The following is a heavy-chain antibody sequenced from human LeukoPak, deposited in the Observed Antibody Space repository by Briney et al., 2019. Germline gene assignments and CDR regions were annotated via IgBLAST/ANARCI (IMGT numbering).Heavy chain of an antibody. V-gene: IGHV4-34*01. CDR3: ATLGDCSSTSCYGEGIDY. CDR2: INHSGST. CDR1: GGSFSGYY. J-gene: IGHJ4*02. D-gene: IGHD2-2*01. Sequence: SETLSLTCAVYGGSFSGYYWSWIRQPPGKGLEWIGEINHSGSTNYNPSLKSRVTISVDTSKNQFSLKLSSVTAADTAVYYCATLGDCSSTSCYGEGIDYWGQGTLVTVSS.